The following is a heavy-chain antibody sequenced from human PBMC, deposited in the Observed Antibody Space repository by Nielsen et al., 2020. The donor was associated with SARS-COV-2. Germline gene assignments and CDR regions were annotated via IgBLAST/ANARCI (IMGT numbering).Heavy chain of an antibody. Sequence: GESLKISCAASGFTFSSYGMHWVRQAPGKGLEWVAVIWYDGSNKYYADSVKGRFTISRDNSKNTLYLQMNSLRAEDTAVYYCAKTYYYDSSGYYPDLGYYGMDVWGQGTTVTVSS. CDR2: IWYDGSNK. J-gene: IGHJ6*02. CDR3: AKTYYYDSSGYYPDLGYYGMDV. CDR1: GFTFSSYG. V-gene: IGHV3-30*02. D-gene: IGHD3-22*01.